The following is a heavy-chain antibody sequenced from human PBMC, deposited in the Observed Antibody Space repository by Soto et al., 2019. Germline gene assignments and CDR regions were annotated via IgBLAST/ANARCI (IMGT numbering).Heavy chain of an antibody. J-gene: IGHJ5*02. CDR2: ISSSSSYI. D-gene: IGHD4-17*01. Sequence: GGSLRLSCAASGFTFSSYSMNWVRQAPGKGLEWVSSISSSSSYIYYADSVKGRFTISRDNAKNSLYLQMNSLRAEDTAVYYCARDLDYGDYVVGFDPWGQGTLVTVSS. V-gene: IGHV3-21*01. CDR1: GFTFSSYS. CDR3: ARDLDYGDYVVGFDP.